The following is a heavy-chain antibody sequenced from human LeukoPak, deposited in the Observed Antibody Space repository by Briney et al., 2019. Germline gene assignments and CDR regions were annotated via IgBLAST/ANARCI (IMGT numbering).Heavy chain of an antibody. CDR1: GFTVSSNY. D-gene: IGHD1-26*01. Sequence: GGSLRLSCAASGFTVSSNYMSWVRQAPGKGLEWVSVIYSGGSTYYADSVKGRFTISRDNSKNTLYLQMNSLRAEDTAVYYCARAIVGATDDAFDIWGQGTMVTVSS. J-gene: IGHJ3*02. CDR2: IYSGGST. CDR3: ARAIVGATDDAFDI. V-gene: IGHV3-53*01.